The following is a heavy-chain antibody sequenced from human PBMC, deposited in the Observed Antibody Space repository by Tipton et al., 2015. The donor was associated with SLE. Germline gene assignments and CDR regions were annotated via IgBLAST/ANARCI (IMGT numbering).Heavy chain of an antibody. CDR3: VRVGTPDYYMDV. J-gene: IGHJ6*03. CDR1: GFSFDDYA. CDR2: IGWDSAYI. D-gene: IGHD7-27*01. V-gene: IGHV3-9*01. Sequence: SLRLSCAASGFSFDDYAMHWVRQAPRKGLEGVAGIGWDSAYIAYEDSVEGRFTISRDNAKKSLYLQMDSLRPDDTAFYYCVRVGTPDYYMDVWGKGTRVTVSS.